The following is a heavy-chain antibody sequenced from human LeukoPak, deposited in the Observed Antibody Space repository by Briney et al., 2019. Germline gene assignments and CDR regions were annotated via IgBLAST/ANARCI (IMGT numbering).Heavy chain of an antibody. V-gene: IGHV1-69*13. CDR1: GGTFSSYA. CDR3: ARDEGQRDYPLY. CDR2: IIPIFGTA. J-gene: IGHJ4*02. D-gene: IGHD4-17*01. Sequence: EASVKVSCKASGGTFSSYAISWVRQAPGQGLEWMGGIIPIFGTANYAQKFQGRVTITADESTSTAYMELSSLRSEDTAVYYCARDEGQRDYPLYWGQGTLVTVSS.